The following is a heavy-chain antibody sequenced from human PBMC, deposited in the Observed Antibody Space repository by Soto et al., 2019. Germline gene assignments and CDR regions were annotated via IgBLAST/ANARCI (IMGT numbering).Heavy chain of an antibody. D-gene: IGHD3-10*01. CDR3: ARDEWYYYGSGSYAPYYFDY. J-gene: IGHJ4*02. V-gene: IGHV1-69*04. CDR2: IIPILGIA. Sequence: GASVKVSCKASGGTFSSYTISWVRQAPGQGLEWLGRIIPILGIANYAQKFQGRVTITADKSTSTAYMELSSLRSEDTAVYYCARDEWYYYGSGSYAPYYFDYWGQGTLVTVSS. CDR1: GGTFSSYT.